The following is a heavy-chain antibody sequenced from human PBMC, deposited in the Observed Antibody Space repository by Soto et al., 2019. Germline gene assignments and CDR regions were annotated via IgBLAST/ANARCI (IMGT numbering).Heavy chain of an antibody. CDR2: IKQDGSEK. V-gene: IGHV3-7*01. D-gene: IGHD1-7*01. CDR1: GFTFSSYW. CDR3: ARAGPSAGTTAIYYYYYYMDV. J-gene: IGHJ6*03. Sequence: GGSLRLSCAASGFTFSSYWMSWVRQAPGKGLEWVANIKQDGSEKYYVDSVKGRFTISRDNAKNSLYLQMTSLRAEDTAVYYCARAGPSAGTTAIYYYYYYMDVWGKGTTVTVSS.